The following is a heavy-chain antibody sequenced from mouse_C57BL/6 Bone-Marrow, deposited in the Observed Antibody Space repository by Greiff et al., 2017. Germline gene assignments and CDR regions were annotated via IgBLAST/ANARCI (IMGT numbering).Heavy chain of an antibody. CDR1: GYTFTSYW. CDR3: ASRGPFITTVWDYFDY. CDR2: IDPNSGGT. J-gene: IGHJ2*01. V-gene: IGHV1-72*01. Sequence: VQLQQSGAELVKPGASVKLSCKASGYTFTSYWMHWVKQRPGRGLEWIGRIDPNSGGTKYNEKFKSKATLTVDKPSSTAYMQLSSLTSEDSAVYYCASRGPFITTVWDYFDYWGQGTTLTVSS. D-gene: IGHD1-1*01.